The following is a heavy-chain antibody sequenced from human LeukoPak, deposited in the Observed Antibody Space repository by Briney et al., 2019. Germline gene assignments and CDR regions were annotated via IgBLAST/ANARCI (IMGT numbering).Heavy chain of an antibody. Sequence: PSETLSLTCTVSGGSISNSSYYWGWIRQPPGKGLEWIGSVFYSGSTYYNPSLKSRVTISVDTSKNQFSLKLSSVTAADTAVYYCARDRGPPFYYDSSGSWNFDYWGQGTLVTVSS. V-gene: IGHV4-39*07. J-gene: IGHJ4*02. CDR3: ARDRGPPFYYDSSGSWNFDY. CDR1: GGSISNSSYY. D-gene: IGHD3-22*01. CDR2: VFYSGST.